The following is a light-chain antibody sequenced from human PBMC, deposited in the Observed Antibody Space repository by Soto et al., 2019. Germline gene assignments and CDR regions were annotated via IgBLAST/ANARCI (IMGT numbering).Light chain of an antibody. CDR2: KAS. J-gene: IGKJ1*01. Sequence: DVQMTQSPSTLSASVGDRVTITCRASQTIGSLLAWYQQKPGKAPNLLIYKASSLESGVPLRFSGSGFGTEFTLTITGLQPDDFATYYCQHYNSWAFGQGTKVEI. CDR3: QHYNSWA. V-gene: IGKV1-5*03. CDR1: QTIGSL.